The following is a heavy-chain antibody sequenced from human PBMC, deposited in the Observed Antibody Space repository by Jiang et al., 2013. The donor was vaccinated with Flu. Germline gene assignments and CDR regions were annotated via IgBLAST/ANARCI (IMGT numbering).Heavy chain of an antibody. J-gene: IGHJ5*02. CDR2: IYYSGST. Sequence: TVSGGSISSYYWSWIRQPPGKGLEWIGYIYYSGSTNYNPSLKSRVTISVDTSKNQFSLKLSSVTAADTAVYYCAREVPMDWFDPWGQGTLVTVSS. V-gene: IGHV4-59*01. CDR1: GGSISSYY. CDR3: AREVPMDWFDP.